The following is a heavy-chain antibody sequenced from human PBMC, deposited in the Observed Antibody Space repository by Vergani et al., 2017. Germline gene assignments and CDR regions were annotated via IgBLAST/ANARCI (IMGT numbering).Heavy chain of an antibody. D-gene: IGHD1-1*01. CDR1: GFTFSSFG. CDR3: AKSRVPSTGYYYYMDV. CDR2: ISYDGSDK. V-gene: IGHV3-30*18. J-gene: IGHJ6*03. Sequence: QVQLVESGGGVVQPGRSLRLSCAASGFTFSSFGMHWVRQAPGKGLEWVAVISYDGSDKYYADSVKGRFTISRDSSKNTLYLQMNSLRAEDTAVYYCAKSRVPSTGYYYYMDVWGKGTTVTVSS.